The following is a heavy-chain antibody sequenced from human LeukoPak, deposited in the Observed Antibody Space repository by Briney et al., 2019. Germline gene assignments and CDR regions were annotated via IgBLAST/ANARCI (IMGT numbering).Heavy chain of an antibody. CDR1: GYTFTTYG. V-gene: IGHV1-18*01. Sequence: ASVKVSCKASGYTFTTYGISWVRQAPGQGLEWMGWISAYNGDTNYVQELQGRVTMTTVTSTNTVYMELRSLRSDDTAVYYCARDGRFGELLDYWGQGTPVTVSS. CDR2: ISAYNGDT. CDR3: ARDGRFGELLDY. J-gene: IGHJ4*02. D-gene: IGHD3-10*01.